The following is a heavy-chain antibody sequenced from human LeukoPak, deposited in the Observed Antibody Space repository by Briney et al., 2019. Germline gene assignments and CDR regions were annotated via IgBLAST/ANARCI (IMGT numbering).Heavy chain of an antibody. CDR1: GGTFSSYT. D-gene: IGHD2-2*01. Sequence: ASVKVSCKASGGTFSSYTISWVRQAPGQGLEWMGRIIPILGLANYAQNFQGRVTITAGKSTSTAYMELSSLRSEDTAVYYCARETGYCSSTSCYQAYYFDYWGQGTLVTVSS. J-gene: IGHJ4*02. V-gene: IGHV1-69*04. CDR3: ARETGYCSSTSCYQAYYFDY. CDR2: IIPILGLA.